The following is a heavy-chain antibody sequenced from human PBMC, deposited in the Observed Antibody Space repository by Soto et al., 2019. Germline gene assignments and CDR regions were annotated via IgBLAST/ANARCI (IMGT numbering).Heavy chain of an antibody. CDR3: AKDNGYSHTSGTDV. D-gene: IGHD5-18*01. V-gene: IGHV3-30*18. Sequence: ESGGGVVQPGRSLRLSCAASGFTFSSYGMHWVRQAPGKGLEWVAVISYDGSNKYYADSVKGRFTISRDNSKNTLYLQMNSLRAEDTAVYYCAKDNGYSHTSGTDVWGQGTTVTVSS. CDR1: GFTFSSYG. J-gene: IGHJ6*02. CDR2: ISYDGSNK.